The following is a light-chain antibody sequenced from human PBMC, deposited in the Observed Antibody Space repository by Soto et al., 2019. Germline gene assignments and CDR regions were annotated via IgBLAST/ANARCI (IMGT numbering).Light chain of an antibody. CDR1: SSNIGAGYD. Sequence: QSVLTQPPSVSGAPGQRVTISCTGSSSNIGAGYDVHWYHQLPGTAPKLLIYGNNNRPSGVPDRFSGSRSGTSASLAITGLQAEDAADYYCQSYASSLSVWVFGGGTQLTVL. CDR3: QSYASSLSVWV. V-gene: IGLV1-40*01. J-gene: IGLJ3*02. CDR2: GNN.